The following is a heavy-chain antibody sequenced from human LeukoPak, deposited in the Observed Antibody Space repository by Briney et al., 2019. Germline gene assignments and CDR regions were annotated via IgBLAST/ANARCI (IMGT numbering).Heavy chain of an antibody. CDR1: GFTFSGYA. J-gene: IGHJ4*02. V-gene: IGHV3-23*01. D-gene: IGHD6-19*01. CDR3: AKVHSSGWYSFDY. Sequence: PGGSLRLSCAASGFTFSGYAMNWVRQAPGKGLEWVSGISGSGGNTYYADSVKGRFTISRDNSKNTLYLQMNSLRAEDTAVFYCAKVHSSGWYSFDYWGQGTLVTVSS. CDR2: ISGSGGNT.